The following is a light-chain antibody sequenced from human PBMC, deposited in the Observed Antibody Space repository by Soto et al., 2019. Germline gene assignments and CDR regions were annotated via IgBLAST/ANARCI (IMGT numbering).Light chain of an antibody. CDR1: QSISSY. Sequence: DIQMTQSPSSLSASVGDRVTITGRASQSISSYLNWYQQKPGQAPKLLIYAASSLQSGVQSRFSASVSGTDFTLTISSLQPEDFATYYCQQSYSTPLTFGPGTKVDIK. V-gene: IGKV1-39*01. J-gene: IGKJ3*01. CDR2: AAS. CDR3: QQSYSTPLT.